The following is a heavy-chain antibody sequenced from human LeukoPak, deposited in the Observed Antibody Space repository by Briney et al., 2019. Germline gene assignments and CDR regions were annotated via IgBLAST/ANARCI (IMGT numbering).Heavy chain of an antibody. CDR1: GFPFSNYN. Sequence: PRGTPPLSCADTGFPFSNYNRSGRRQAPGKGRECGSYISSSGRTIYYADSVKGRFTISRDNAKNSLYLQMNSLRAEDTAVYYCAGGRYFDYWGQGTLVTVSS. CDR2: ISSSGRTI. J-gene: IGHJ4*02. CDR3: AGGRYFDY. D-gene: IGHD3-16*01. V-gene: IGHV3-11*01.